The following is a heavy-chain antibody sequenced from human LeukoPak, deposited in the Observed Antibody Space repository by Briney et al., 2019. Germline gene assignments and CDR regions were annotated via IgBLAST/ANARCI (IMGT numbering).Heavy chain of an antibody. J-gene: IGHJ4*02. Sequence: PGRSLRLSCAASGFTFSSYAMHWVRQAPGKRLEWVAVISYDGSNKYYADSVKGRFTISRDNSKNTLYLQMNSLRAEDTAVYYCARDRDYGSGSKDYWGQGTLVTVSS. CDR2: ISYDGSNK. V-gene: IGHV3-30*04. D-gene: IGHD3-10*01. CDR3: ARDRDYGSGSKDY. CDR1: GFTFSSYA.